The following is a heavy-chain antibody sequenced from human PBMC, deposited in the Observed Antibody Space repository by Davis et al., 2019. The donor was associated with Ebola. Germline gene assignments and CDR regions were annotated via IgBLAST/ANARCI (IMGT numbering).Heavy chain of an antibody. D-gene: IGHD3-10*01. CDR2: ISAYNGNT. J-gene: IGHJ6*02. V-gene: IGHV1-18*01. Sequence: GESLKISCKASGYTFTSYGISWVRQAPGQGLEWMGWISAYNGNTNYAQKLQGRVTMTTDTSTSTAYMELRSPRSDDTAVYYCAKTMVQGVIANIYGMDVWGQGTTVTVSS. CDR3: AKTMVQGVIANIYGMDV. CDR1: GYTFTSYG.